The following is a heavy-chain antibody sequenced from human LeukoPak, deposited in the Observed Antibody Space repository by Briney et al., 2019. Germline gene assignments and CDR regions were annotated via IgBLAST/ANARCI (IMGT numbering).Heavy chain of an antibody. CDR2: INHSGST. CDR3: ARGRKIVPQGPEYFQH. J-gene: IGHJ1*01. D-gene: IGHD2-2*01. CDR1: GGSFSGYY. Sequence: SETLSLTCAVYGGSFSGYYWSWIRQPPGKGLEWIGEINHSGSTNYNPSLKSRVTISVDTSKNQFSLKLSSVTAADTAVYYCARGRKIVPQGPEYFQHWGQGTLVTVSS. V-gene: IGHV4-34*01.